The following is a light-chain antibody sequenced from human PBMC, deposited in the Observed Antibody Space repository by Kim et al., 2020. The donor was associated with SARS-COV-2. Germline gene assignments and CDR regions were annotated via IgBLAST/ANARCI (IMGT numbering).Light chain of an antibody. CDR1: QSVSSN. J-gene: IGKJ3*01. CDR2: GAC. Sequence: LSPGDSAIRACRASQSVSSNVAWDQQRPGQAPRLLIYGACNRATGIPDRFSGSGSGTDFTLTISRLGPEDFAVYYCEQYGSLPFTFGPGTKVDIK. CDR3: EQYGSLPFT. V-gene: IGKV3-20*01.